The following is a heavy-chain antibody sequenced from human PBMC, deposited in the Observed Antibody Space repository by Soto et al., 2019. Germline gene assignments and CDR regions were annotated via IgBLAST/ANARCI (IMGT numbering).Heavy chain of an antibody. J-gene: IGHJ4*02. CDR1: GGTFSSYA. V-gene: IGHV1-69*13. CDR2: IIPIFGTA. CDR3: ARAKRSGGYSYGYNAY. Sequence: GASVKVSCKASGGTFSSYAISWVRQAPGQGLEWMGGIIPIFGTANYAQKFQGRVTITADESTSTAYMELSSLRSEDTAVYYCARAKRSGGYSYGYNAYCGQGTLVTVSS. D-gene: IGHD5-18*01.